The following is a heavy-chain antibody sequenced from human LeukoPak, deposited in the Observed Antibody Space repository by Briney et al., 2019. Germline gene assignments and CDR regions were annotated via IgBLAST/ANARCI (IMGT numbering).Heavy chain of an antibody. J-gene: IGHJ5*02. D-gene: IGHD5/OR15-5a*01. Sequence: GESLKISCKASGYSFPNYRIAWVRQKPGKGLEWMGIMHPGESEINYSPSFEGQVTISADTSISTAYLEWYSLMASDSAIYYCAKTIASRVRGARYFDPWGQGTMITVSS. CDR3: AKTIASRVRGARYFDP. CDR2: MHPGESEI. CDR1: GYSFPNYR. V-gene: IGHV5-51*01.